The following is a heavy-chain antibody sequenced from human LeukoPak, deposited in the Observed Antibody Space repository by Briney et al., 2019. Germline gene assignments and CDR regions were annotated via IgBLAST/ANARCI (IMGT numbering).Heavy chain of an antibody. CDR3: ARESGSGSQIDY. D-gene: IGHD3-10*01. V-gene: IGHV3-74*03. J-gene: IGHJ4*02. CDR2: IKSDGNST. CDR1: GFTFISYW. Sequence: GGSLRLSCAASGFTFISYWMHWVRQAPGKGLVWVSRIKSDGNSTTYADSVKGRFTISRDDAWNTLYLQMNSLRAEDTAVYYCARESGSGSQIDYWGQGTLVTVSS.